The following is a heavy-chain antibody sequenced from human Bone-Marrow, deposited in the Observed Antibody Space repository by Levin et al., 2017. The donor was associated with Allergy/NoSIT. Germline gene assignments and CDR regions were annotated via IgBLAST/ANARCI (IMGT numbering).Heavy chain of an antibody. CDR3: ASRLTYGSGSYYNLSPPDY. Sequence: GESLKISCKGSGYSFTSYWIGWVRQMPGKGLEWMGIIYPGDSDTRYSPSFQGQVTISADKSISTAYLQWSSLKASDTAMYYCASRLTYGSGSYYNLSPPDYWGQGTLVTVSS. CDR1: GYSFTSYW. CDR2: IYPGDSDT. V-gene: IGHV5-51*01. D-gene: IGHD3-10*01. J-gene: IGHJ4*02.